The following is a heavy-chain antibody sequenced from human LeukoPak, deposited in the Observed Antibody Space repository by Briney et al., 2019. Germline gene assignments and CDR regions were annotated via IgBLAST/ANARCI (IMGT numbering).Heavy chain of an antibody. Sequence: GASVKVSCKASGYTFTGYYMHWVRQAPGQGLEWMGWINPNSGGTNYAQKFQGRVTMTRDTSISTAYMELSRLRSDDTAVYYCARIGMAAAAYNWFDPWGQGTLVTVSS. CDR2: INPNSGGT. CDR1: GYTFTGYY. CDR3: ARIGMAAAAYNWFDP. J-gene: IGHJ5*02. V-gene: IGHV1-2*02. D-gene: IGHD6-13*01.